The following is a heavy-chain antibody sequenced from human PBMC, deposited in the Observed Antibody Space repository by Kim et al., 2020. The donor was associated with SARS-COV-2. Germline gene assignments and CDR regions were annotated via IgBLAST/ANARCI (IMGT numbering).Heavy chain of an antibody. J-gene: IGHJ3*01. D-gene: IGHD6-25*01. Sequence: GGSLRLSCVGSGFTFSSHWMHWVRQAPGKGLDWVSRINADGSDITYADSVKGRFTISKDHAKNTLYLQMTSLRAEDTAVYDCVTGLAAGARWGKGTMV. CDR1: GFTFSSHW. V-gene: IGHV3-74*03. CDR3: VTGLAAGAR. CDR2: INADGSDI.